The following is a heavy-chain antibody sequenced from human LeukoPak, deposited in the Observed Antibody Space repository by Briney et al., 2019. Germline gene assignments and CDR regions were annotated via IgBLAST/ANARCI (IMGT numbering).Heavy chain of an antibody. CDR1: GFTFSSYA. Sequence: GGSLRLSCAASGFTFSSYAISWVHQAPGKGLEWVSAISGSGGSTYYADSVKGRFTISRDNSKNTLYLQMNSLRAEDTAVYYCAKGSYSYGYYYYGMDVWGQGTTVTVSS. J-gene: IGHJ6*02. D-gene: IGHD5-18*01. CDR2: ISGSGGST. CDR3: AKGSYSYGYYYYGMDV. V-gene: IGHV3-23*01.